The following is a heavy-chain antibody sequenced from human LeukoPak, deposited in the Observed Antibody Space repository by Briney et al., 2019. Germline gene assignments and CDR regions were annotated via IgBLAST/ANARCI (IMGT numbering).Heavy chain of an antibody. CDR2: ISRSGDIT. V-gene: IGHV3-23*01. J-gene: IGHJ4*02. Sequence: GGSLRLSCAASGAAFTNYGMKWVRQAAGAGLEYISGISRSGDITHYADSVKGRFTISRDNVQNTLYLQMNSLRADDTALYYCATEGFYYWGPGTQVTVSS. CDR1: GAAFTNYG. CDR3: ATEGFYY.